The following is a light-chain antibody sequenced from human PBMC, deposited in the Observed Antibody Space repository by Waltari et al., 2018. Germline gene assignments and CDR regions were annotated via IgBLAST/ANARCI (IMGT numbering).Light chain of an antibody. J-gene: IGKJ3*01. CDR3: QQRRNRPLT. CDR1: QSVSSY. V-gene: IGKV3-11*01. CDR2: DAS. Sequence: EIVLTQSPATLSLSPGERATLSCRASQSVSSYLAWYQQKPGQAPRLLIYDASNRATGIPARFSGSGSGTDFTLTISSLEPEDFAVYYCQQRRNRPLTFGPGTKVDVK.